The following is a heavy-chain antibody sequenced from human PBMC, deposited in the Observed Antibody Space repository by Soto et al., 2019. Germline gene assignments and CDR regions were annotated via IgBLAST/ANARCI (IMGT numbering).Heavy chain of an antibody. V-gene: IGHV3-73*01. Sequence: XRTMGLTFAVSRLAVNYSPCHGARPHNGKGLEWVGRIKTKGNNYATAYAASVKGRFTISRDDSENTAYLQMDSLKTEDTARYYCIRDLIVGRTDWFDPWGQGTRGIVSS. CDR2: IKTKGNNYAT. CDR1: RLAVNYSP. D-gene: IGHD1-26*01. CDR3: IRDLIVGRTDWFDP. J-gene: IGHJ5*02.